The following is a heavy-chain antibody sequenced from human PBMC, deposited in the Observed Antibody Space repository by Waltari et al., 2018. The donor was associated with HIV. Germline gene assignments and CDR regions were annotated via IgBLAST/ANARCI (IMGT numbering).Heavy chain of an antibody. J-gene: IGHJ6*02. D-gene: IGHD3-3*01. CDR2: INSDGSST. V-gene: IGHV3-74*01. CDR3: ARAGFYDFWSGKVDV. CDR1: GFPFSSYW. Sequence: EVQLVESGGGLVQPGGSLRLSCAASGFPFSSYWMHWVRQAPGKGLVWVSRINSDGSSTSYADSVKGRFTISRDNAKNTLYLQMNSLRAEDTAVYYCARAGFYDFWSGKVDVWGQGTTVTVSS.